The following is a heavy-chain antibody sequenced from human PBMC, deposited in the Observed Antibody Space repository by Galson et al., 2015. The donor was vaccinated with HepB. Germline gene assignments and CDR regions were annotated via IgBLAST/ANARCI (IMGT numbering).Heavy chain of an antibody. CDR1: GFNFNDAW. V-gene: IGHV3-15*07. D-gene: IGHD5-12*01. Sequence: SLRLSCATSGFNFNDAWMNWVRQAPGKGLEWVGRIKSRANGEIRDYAAPVQGRFTISRDDSRRTMYLQMDSLKSEDTAVYYCTTVDAGYDYDCWGQGTQVTVSS. CDR3: TTVDAGYDYDC. J-gene: IGHJ4*02. CDR2: IKSRANGEIR.